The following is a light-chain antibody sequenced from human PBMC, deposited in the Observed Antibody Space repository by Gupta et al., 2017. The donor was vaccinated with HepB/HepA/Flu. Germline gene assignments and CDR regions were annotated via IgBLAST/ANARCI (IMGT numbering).Light chain of an antibody. CDR1: TGAVTSGHF. CDR2: DTI. Sequence: QAVVTQEPSLHVSTGGTVTLTCGPTTGAVTSGHFPYWFQQKAGQAPRTLIYDTINKKHWTPARFSGSLLGGKAALTLSGAQPEDEAEYYCLLFYSGPRVFGGGTKLTVL. V-gene: IGLV7-46*01. J-gene: IGLJ3*02. CDR3: LLFYSGPRV.